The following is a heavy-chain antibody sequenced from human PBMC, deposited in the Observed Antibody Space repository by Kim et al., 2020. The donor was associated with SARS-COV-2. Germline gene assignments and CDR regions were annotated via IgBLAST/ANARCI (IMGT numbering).Heavy chain of an antibody. J-gene: IGHJ5*02. Sequence: SETLSLTCTVSGGSISSSSYYWGWIRQPPGKGLEWIGSIYYSGSTYYNPSLKSRVTISVDTSKNQFSLKLSSVTAADTAVYYCARRGYYSEGFDPWGQGTLVTVSS. CDR1: GGSISSSSYY. V-gene: IGHV4-39*01. D-gene: IGHD5-18*01. CDR2: IYYSGST. CDR3: ARRGYYSEGFDP.